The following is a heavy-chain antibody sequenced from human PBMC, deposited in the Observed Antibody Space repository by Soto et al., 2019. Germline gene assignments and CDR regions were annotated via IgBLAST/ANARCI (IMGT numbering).Heavy chain of an antibody. Sequence: EVHLVESGGGLIQPGGSLRLSCAASGFTVGNNYMNWVRQAPGKGLEWVSLMYSGGGTYYADSVKGRFTMSRDSSKNTLYLQLSSLRAEATAMYYCTTSPSVGVWGQGTTVTVSS. CDR1: GFTVGNNY. CDR3: TTSPSVGV. J-gene: IGHJ6*02. CDR2: MYSGGGT. D-gene: IGHD6-19*01. V-gene: IGHV3-53*01.